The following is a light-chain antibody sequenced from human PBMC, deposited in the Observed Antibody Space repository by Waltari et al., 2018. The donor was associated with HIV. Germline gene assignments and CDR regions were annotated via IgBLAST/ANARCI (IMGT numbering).Light chain of an antibody. CDR3: SSYTITNTWV. V-gene: IGLV2-14*03. CDR1: SSDISAFNY. CDR2: DVA. J-gene: IGLJ3*02. Sequence: QSVLTQPASLSGSPGQSITISCAGRSSDISAFNYVSWYRHHPGEAPKLIINDVAKRPSGVSDRFSASTAGEAASLTISGLQAEDEELYYGSSYTITNTWVFGGGTTLTVL.